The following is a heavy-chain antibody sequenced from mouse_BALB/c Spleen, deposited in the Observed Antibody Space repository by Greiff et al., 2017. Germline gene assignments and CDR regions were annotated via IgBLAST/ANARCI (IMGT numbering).Heavy chain of an antibody. D-gene: IGHD2-4*01. J-gene: IGHJ4*01. V-gene: IGHV5-6-5*01. Sequence: EVQLVESGGGLVKPGGSLKLSCAASGFTFSSYAMSWVRQTPEKRLEWVASISSGGSTYYPDSVKGRFTISRDNARNILYLQMSSLRSEDTAMYYCARHGDYGDAMDYWGQGTSVTVSS. CDR3: ARHGDYGDAMDY. CDR1: GFTFSSYA. CDR2: ISSGGST.